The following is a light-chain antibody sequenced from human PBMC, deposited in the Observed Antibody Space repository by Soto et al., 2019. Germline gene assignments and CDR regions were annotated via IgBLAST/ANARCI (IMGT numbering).Light chain of an antibody. Sequence: DIVMTQCPDSLAVSLGERATINCKSSQSVLYSSNNKNYLAWYQQKPGQPPKLLIYWASTRESGVPDRFSGSGSGTDFTLTISSLQAEDVAVYYCQQYYSTPTFGPGTKVDIK. J-gene: IGKJ3*01. V-gene: IGKV4-1*01. CDR2: WAS. CDR3: QQYYSTPT. CDR1: QSVLYSSNNKNY.